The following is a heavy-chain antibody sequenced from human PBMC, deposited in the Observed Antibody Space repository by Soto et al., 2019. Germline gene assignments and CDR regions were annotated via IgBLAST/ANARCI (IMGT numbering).Heavy chain of an antibody. V-gene: IGHV1-18*01. CDR2: ISAYNGNT. CDR3: ARESPLGYYYYYGMDV. Sequence: ASVKVSCKASGYTFTSYGISWVRQAPGQGLEWMGWISAYNGNTNYAQKLQGRVTMTTDTSTSTAYMELRSLRSDDTAVYYCARESPLGYYYYYGMDVWGQGTTVTVSS. D-gene: IGHD3-16*01. J-gene: IGHJ6*02. CDR1: GYTFTSYG.